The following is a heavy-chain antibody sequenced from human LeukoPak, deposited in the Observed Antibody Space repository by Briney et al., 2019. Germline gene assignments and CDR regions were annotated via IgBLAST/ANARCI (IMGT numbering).Heavy chain of an antibody. V-gene: IGHV4-59*08. CDR2: IHYSGST. Sequence: SETLSLTCTVSGGSISNYYWSWMRRPPGEGLEWIGYIHYSGSTSYNPSLKSRVTISIDTSKTQFSLKLRPVTAADTAVYYCASSEWNYARWGQGTLVTVSS. CDR1: GGSISNYY. D-gene: IGHD1-7*01. J-gene: IGHJ4*02. CDR3: ASSEWNYAR.